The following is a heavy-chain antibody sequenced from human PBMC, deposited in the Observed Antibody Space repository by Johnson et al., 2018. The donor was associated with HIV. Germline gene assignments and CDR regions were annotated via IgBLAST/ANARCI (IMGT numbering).Heavy chain of an antibody. J-gene: IGHJ3*02. CDR3: ATEGGTGAFDI. V-gene: IGHV3-20*04. CDR1: GFTFDDYG. D-gene: IGHD2-15*01. CDR2: INSDGSST. Sequence: VQLVESGGGVVRPGGSLRLSCAASGFTFDDYGMSWVRQAPGKGLVWVSRINSDGSSTSYADSVKGRFTISRDNAKNSLYLQMNSLRAEDTAVYYCATEGGTGAFDIWGQGTMVTVSS.